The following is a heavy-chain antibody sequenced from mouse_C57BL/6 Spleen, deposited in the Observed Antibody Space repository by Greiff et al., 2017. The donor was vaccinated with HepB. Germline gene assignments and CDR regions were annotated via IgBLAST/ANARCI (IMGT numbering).Heavy chain of an antibody. J-gene: IGHJ2*01. V-gene: IGHV3-6*01. CDR2: ISYDGSN. CDR3: ARLTTVVANYFDY. CDR1: GYSITSGYY. D-gene: IGHD1-1*01. Sequence: EESGPGLVKPSQSLSLTCSVTGYSITSGYYWNWIRQFPGNKLEWMGYISYDGSNNYNPSLKNRISITRDTSKNQFFLKLNSVTTEDTATYYCARLTTVVANYFDYWGQGTTLTVSS.